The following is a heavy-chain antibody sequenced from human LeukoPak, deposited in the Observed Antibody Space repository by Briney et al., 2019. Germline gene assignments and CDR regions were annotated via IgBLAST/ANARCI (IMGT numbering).Heavy chain of an antibody. CDR1: GGSFSGYY. CDR2: INHSGST. D-gene: IGHD3-16*01. V-gene: IGHV4-34*01. Sequence: SETLSLTCAVYGGSFSGYYWSWIRQPPGNWLEWIGEINHSGSTNYNPSLKSRVTISVDTSKNQFSLKLSSVTAADTAVYYCARRRDYDYVWGSYPKYYFDYWGQGTLVTVSS. J-gene: IGHJ4*02. CDR3: ARRRDYDYVWGSYPKYYFDY.